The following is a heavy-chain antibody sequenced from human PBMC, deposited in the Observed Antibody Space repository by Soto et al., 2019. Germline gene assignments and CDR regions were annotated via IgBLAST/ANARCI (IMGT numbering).Heavy chain of an antibody. V-gene: IGHV4-30-2*01. Sequence: SETLSLTCAVSGGSISGGGYSWSWIGQPPGKGLEWIGYIYHSGSTYYNPSLKSRVTISVDRSKNQFSLKLSSVTAADTAVYYCARAQTYCSGGSCFPYYFDYWGQGTLVTVSS. CDR2: IYHSGST. J-gene: IGHJ4*02. CDR3: ARAQTYCSGGSCFPYYFDY. D-gene: IGHD2-15*01. CDR1: GGSISGGGYS.